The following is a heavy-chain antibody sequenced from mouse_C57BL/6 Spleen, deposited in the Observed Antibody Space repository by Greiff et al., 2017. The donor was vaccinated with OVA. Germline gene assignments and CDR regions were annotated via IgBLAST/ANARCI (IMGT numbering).Heavy chain of an antibody. J-gene: IGHJ4*01. V-gene: IGHV1-55*01. CDR3: VGGRDYYAMGY. CDR2: ISPGSGST. CDR1: GYTFTSYW. D-gene: IGHD3-1*01. Sequence: VQLQQPGAELVKPGASVKMSCKASGYTFTSYWITWVKQRPGQGLEWIGDISPGSGSTNYNEKFKSKATLTVDTSSSTAYMQLSSLTSEDSAFYYCVGGRDYYAMGYWGQGASVTVSS.